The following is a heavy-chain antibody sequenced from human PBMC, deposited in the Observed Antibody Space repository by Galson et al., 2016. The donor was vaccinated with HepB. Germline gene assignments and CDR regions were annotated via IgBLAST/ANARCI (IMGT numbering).Heavy chain of an antibody. D-gene: IGHD3-3*01. J-gene: IGHJ4*02. CDR1: GFTFSDYY. V-gene: IGHV3-11*01. CDR2: ISSSGSTI. Sequence: SLRLSCAASGFTFSDYYMSWIRQAPGKGLEWVSYISSSGSTIYYADSVKGRSTISRDNAKNSLYLQMNSLRAEDTAVYYCARDNGDFWSGYTDGLFDYWGQGTLVTVSS. CDR3: ARDNGDFWSGYTDGLFDY.